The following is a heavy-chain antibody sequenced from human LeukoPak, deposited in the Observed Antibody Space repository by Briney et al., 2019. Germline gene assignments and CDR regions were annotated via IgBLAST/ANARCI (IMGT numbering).Heavy chain of an antibody. CDR3: ARDYDRSLNGEVVDY. Sequence: ASVKVSCKASGYTFTGYYMHWVRQAPGQGLEWMGWINPNSGGTNYAQKFQGRVTMTRDTSISTAYMELSRLRSDDTAAYYCARDYDRSLNGEVVDYWGQGTLVTVSS. CDR1: GYTFTGYY. CDR2: INPNSGGT. D-gene: IGHD3-22*01. V-gene: IGHV1-2*02. J-gene: IGHJ4*02.